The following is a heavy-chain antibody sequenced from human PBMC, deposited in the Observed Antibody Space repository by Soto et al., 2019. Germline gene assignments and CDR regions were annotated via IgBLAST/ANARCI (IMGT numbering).Heavy chain of an antibody. CDR1: GGSISSGGYY. J-gene: IGHJ5*02. V-gene: IGHV4-31*03. CDR2: IYYSGST. Sequence: PSETLSLTCTVSGGSISSGGYYWSWIRQHPGKGLEWIGYIYYSGSTYYNPSLKSRVTISVDTSKNQFSLKLSSVTAADTAVYYCARTRGMRRGFGELFGTIRNWQFDPWGQGTLVTVSS. CDR3: ARTRGMRRGFGELFGTIRNWQFDP. D-gene: IGHD3-10*01.